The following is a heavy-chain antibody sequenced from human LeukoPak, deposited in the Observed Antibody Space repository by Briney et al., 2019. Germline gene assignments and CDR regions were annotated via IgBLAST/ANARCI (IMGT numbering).Heavy chain of an antibody. CDR2: ISSSSSYI. Sequence: GGSLRLSCAASGFTFSSYSMNWVRQAPGKGLEWVSSISSSSSYIYYADSVKGRFTISRDNAKNSLYLQMNSLRAEDTAVYYCAREAELLWFGEEAFDIWGQGTMVTVSS. CDR3: AREAELLWFGEEAFDI. CDR1: GFTFSSYS. J-gene: IGHJ3*02. D-gene: IGHD3-10*01. V-gene: IGHV3-21*01.